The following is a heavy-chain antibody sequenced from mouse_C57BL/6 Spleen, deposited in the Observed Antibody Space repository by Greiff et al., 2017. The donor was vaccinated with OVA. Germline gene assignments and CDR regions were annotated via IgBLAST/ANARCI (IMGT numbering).Heavy chain of an antibody. D-gene: IGHD1-1*01. V-gene: IGHV1-52*01. CDR1: GYTFTSYW. CDR3: ARYYSGSYYFDY. CDR2: IDPADSET. Sequence: VQLQQPGAELVRPGSSVKLSCKASGYTFTSYWMHWVKQRPIQGLEWIGNIDPADSETHYNQKFKDKATLTVDKSTSTAYMQLSSLTSEDSAVYYCARYYSGSYYFDYWGQGTTLTVAS. J-gene: IGHJ2*01.